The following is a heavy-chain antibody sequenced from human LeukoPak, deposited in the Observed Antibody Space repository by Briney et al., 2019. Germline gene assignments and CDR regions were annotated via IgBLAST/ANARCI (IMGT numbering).Heavy chain of an antibody. Sequence: SETLSLTCAVYGGSFSGYYWSWIRQPPGEGLEWIGEINHSGRTNYNPSLKSRVTISVDTSKNQFSLKLSSVTAADTAVYYCARGRIEVVPAFHQNEGRGWFDPWGQGTLVTVSS. CDR1: GGSFSGYY. V-gene: IGHV4-34*01. J-gene: IGHJ5*02. CDR3: ARGRIEVVPAFHQNEGRGWFDP. CDR2: INHSGRT. D-gene: IGHD2-2*01.